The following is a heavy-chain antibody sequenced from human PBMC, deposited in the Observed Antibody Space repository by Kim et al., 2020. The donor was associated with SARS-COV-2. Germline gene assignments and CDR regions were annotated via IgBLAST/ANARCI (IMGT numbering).Heavy chain of an antibody. D-gene: IGHD3-22*01. CDR3: ARSPNSRYYYDSSCYYLGSLHP. Sequence: SETLSLTCTVSGASISSYYCSWIRQNPGKGLEWIGYIYYSGSSKYNPSLKSRVSISLDTAKPQVSLKLSSVTAADTAVYYCARSPNSRYYYDSSCYYLGSLHPWGQGTLVTVSS. CDR2: IYYSGSS. V-gene: IGHV4-59*01. CDR1: GASISSYY. J-gene: IGHJ5*02.